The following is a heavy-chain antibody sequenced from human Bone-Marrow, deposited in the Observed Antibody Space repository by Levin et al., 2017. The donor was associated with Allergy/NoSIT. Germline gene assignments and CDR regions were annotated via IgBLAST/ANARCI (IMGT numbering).Heavy chain of an antibody. CDR3: ARGVYYYYYLDV. CDR2: IIPILGTT. Sequence: SVKVSCKASGDTFNTYVYSWVRQAPGHGLEWMGGIIPILGTTYYAQKFQGRVTITADESTSTAYMELSSLRSEDTAVYYCARGVYYYYYLDVWGKGTTVAVSS. V-gene: IGHV1-69*13. J-gene: IGHJ6*03. CDR1: GDTFNTYV.